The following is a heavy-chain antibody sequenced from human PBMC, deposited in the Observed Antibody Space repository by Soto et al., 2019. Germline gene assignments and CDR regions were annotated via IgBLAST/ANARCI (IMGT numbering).Heavy chain of an antibody. D-gene: IGHD2-21*02. CDR2: MYNTGST. V-gene: IGHV4-59*01. J-gene: IGHJ6*02. CDR1: GGSISRYY. CDR3: ARDLWGYCGTDCYPLDV. Sequence: QVQLQESGPGLVKPPETLSLTCTVSGGSISRYYWSWIRQPPGKGLEWIGYMYNTGSTVYNPPFKSRVTISVDTSKNQFSLQLNSVTAADTAVYYCARDLWGYCGTDCYPLDVWGQGTTVTVSS.